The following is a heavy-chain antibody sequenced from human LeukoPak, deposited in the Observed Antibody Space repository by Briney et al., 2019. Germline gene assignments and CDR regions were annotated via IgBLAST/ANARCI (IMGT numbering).Heavy chain of an antibody. V-gene: IGHV4-4*07. D-gene: IGHD2/OR15-2a*01. CDR3: ARDLYNWFDP. CDR1: GGSISSYY. J-gene: IGHJ5*02. CDR2: IYTSGST. Sequence: SETLSLPCTVSGGSISSYYWSWIRQPAGKGLEWIGRIYTSGSTNYNPSLQSRVTMSVDTSKNQVSLKLSSVTAADTAVYYCARDLYNWFDPWGQGTLVTVSS.